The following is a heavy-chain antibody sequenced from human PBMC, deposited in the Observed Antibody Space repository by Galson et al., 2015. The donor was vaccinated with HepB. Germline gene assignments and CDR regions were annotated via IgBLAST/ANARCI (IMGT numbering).Heavy chain of an antibody. Sequence: SVKVSCKASGGTFSSYTISWVRQAPGQGLEWMGRIIPILGIANYAQKFQGRVTITADKSTSTAYMELSSLRSEDTAVYYCAFPGYSSSWAEYFQHWGRGTLVTVSS. V-gene: IGHV1-69*02. CDR2: IIPILGIA. D-gene: IGHD6-13*01. CDR3: AFPGYSSSWAEYFQH. J-gene: IGHJ1*01. CDR1: GGTFSSYT.